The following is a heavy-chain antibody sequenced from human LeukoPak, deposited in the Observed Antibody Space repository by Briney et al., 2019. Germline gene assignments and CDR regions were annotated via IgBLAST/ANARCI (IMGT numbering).Heavy chain of an antibody. Sequence: GASVKVSCKASGYTFISYYIHWVRQAPGQGLEWMGIINPSGGSTSYAQKFQGRVTMTRDTSTSTVCMELSSLRSEDTAVYYCARSTPHCSGGSCRLYFDYWGQGTLVTVSS. V-gene: IGHV1-46*01. CDR1: GYTFISYY. J-gene: IGHJ4*02. D-gene: IGHD2-15*01. CDR3: ARSTPHCSGGSCRLYFDY. CDR2: INPSGGST.